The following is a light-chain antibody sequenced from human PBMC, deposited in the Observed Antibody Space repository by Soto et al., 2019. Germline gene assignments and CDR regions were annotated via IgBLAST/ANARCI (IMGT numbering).Light chain of an antibody. CDR2: YDS. J-gene: IGLJ1*01. Sequence: SYELTQPPSVSVAPGKTARITCGGNNIGSKSVHWYQQKPGQAPVLVIYYDSDRPSGIPERFSGSNSGNTATLTISRVEAGDEADDYWQVWDSSSDHPVFGTGTQVTVL. CDR1: NIGSKS. V-gene: IGLV3-21*04. CDR3: QVWDSSSDHPV.